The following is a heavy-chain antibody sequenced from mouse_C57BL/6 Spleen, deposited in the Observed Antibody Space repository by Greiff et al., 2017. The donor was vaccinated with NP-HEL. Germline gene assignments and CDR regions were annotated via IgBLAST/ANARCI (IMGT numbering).Heavy chain of an antibody. CDR3: ARDLGYPYYAMDY. J-gene: IGHJ4*01. D-gene: IGHD2-2*01. Sequence: EVKLMESGPGLVKPSQTVFLTCTVTGISITTGNYRWSWIRQFPGNKLEWIGYIYYSGTITYNPSLTSRTTITRDTPKNQFFLEMNSLTAEDTATCYCARDLGYPYYAMDYWGQGTSVTVSS. V-gene: IGHV3-5*01. CDR2: IYYSGTI. CDR1: GISITTGNYR.